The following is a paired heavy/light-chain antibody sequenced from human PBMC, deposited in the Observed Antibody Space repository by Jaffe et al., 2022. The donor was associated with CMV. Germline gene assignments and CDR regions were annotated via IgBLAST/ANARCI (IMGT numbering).Light chain of an antibody. CDR1: QSVSSN. Sequence: EIVMTQSPATLSVSPGERATLSCRASQSVSSNLAWYQQKPGQAPRLLIYGASTRATGIPARFSGSGSGTEFTLTISSLQSEDFAVYYCQQYNNWSGTFGQGTKVEIK. J-gene: IGKJ1*01. CDR2: GAS. V-gene: IGKV3-15*01. CDR3: QQYNNWSGT.
Heavy chain of an antibody. CDR2: ISWNSGSI. CDR3: AKGVDPIAVAGTRFDY. CDR1: GFTFDDYA. V-gene: IGHV3-9*01. D-gene: IGHD6-19*01. Sequence: EVQLVESGGGLVQPGRSLRLSCAASGFTFDDYAMHWVRQAPGKGLEWVSGISWNSGSIGYADSVKGRFTISRDNAKNSLYLQMNSLRAEDTALYYCAKGVDPIAVAGTRFDYWGQGTLVTVSS. J-gene: IGHJ4*02.